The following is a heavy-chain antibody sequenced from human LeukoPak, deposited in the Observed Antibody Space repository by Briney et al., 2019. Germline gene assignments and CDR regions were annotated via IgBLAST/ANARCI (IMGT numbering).Heavy chain of an antibody. V-gene: IGHV4-59*08. J-gene: IGHJ4*02. CDR2: IYYSGST. D-gene: IGHD1-1*01. Sequence: PSETLPLTCTVSGGSISSYYWSWIRQPPGKGLEWIGYIYYSGSTNYNPSLKSRVTISVDTSKNQFSLKLSSVTAADTAVYYCARLTNYYFDCWGQGTLVTVSS. CDR1: GGSISSYY. CDR3: ARLTNYYFDC.